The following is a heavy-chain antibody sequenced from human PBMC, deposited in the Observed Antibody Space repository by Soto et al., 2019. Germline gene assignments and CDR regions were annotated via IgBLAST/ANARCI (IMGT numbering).Heavy chain of an antibody. CDR3: TTGSVEGV. CDR1: GFSISSAW. V-gene: IGHV3-15*07. Sequence: QLVESGGGLVRPGGSLRLSCSASGFSISSAWMNWVRQAPGKGLEWVGRIKTKIEGETTHYAAPVNGRFTVSRDDSKNMLYLQMNSLKADDTALYYCTTGSVEGVWGQGTTVTLSS. D-gene: IGHD2-15*01. J-gene: IGHJ6*02. CDR2: IKTKIEGETT.